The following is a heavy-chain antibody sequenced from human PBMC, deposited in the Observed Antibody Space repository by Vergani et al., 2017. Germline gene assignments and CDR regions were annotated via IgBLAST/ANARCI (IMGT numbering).Heavy chain of an antibody. CDR3: ARELAYYSGSIDY. J-gene: IGHJ4*02. D-gene: IGHD4-23*01. Sequence: QVQLVESGGGVVQPGRSLRLSCAASGFTFSSYGMHWLRQAPGKGLEWVAVIWYDGSNKYYADSVKGRFTISRDNSKNTLYLQMNSLRAEDTAVYYCARELAYYSGSIDYWGQGTLVTVSS. CDR2: IWYDGSNK. CDR1: GFTFSSYG. V-gene: IGHV3-33*01.